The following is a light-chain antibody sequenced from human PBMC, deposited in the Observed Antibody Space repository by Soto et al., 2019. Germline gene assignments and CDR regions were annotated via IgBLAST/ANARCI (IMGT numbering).Light chain of an antibody. CDR3: SSFTSTSTGVV. CDR2: DVS. CDR1: SSDVGGYNY. Sequence: QSALTQAASVSGSPGQSITISCTGTSSDVGGYNYVSWYQQHPGKAPKLMIYDVSNRPSGVSNRFSGSKSGNTASLTISGLHAEDEADYYCSSFTSTSTGVVFGGGTKLTVL. J-gene: IGLJ2*01. V-gene: IGLV2-14*01.